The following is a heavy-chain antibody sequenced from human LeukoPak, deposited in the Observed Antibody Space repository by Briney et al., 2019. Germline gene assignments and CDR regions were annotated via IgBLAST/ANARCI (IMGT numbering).Heavy chain of an antibody. V-gene: IGHV3-20*04. J-gene: IGHJ4*02. CDR1: GFTFDDYG. CDR3: ARVVLSRGERDY. D-gene: IGHD5-24*01. CDR2: INWDGGST. Sequence: GGSLRLSCAASGFTFDDYGMSWVRQAPGKGLEWVSGINWDGGSTGYADSVKGRFTISRDNAKKSLYLQMNNLRAEDTALYYCARVVLSRGERDYWGQGTLVTVSS.